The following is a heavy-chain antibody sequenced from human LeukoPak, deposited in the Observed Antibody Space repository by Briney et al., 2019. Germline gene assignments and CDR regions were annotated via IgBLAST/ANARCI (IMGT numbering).Heavy chain of an antibody. J-gene: IGHJ5*02. CDR1: GFIFSSYA. CDR2: ISGSGGST. CDR3: AKGDGQYNWFDP. Sequence: GGSLRLSCAASGFIFSSYAMSWVRQAPGKGLEWVSAISGSGGSTYYADSVKGRFTISRDNSKNTLYLQMNSLRAEDTAVYYCAKGDGQYNWFDPWSQGTLVTVSS. V-gene: IGHV3-23*01. D-gene: IGHD2-21*02.